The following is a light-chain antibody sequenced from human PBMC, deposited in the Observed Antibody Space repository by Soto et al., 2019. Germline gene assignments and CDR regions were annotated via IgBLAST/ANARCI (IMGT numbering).Light chain of an antibody. CDR1: QSVSSN. CDR2: GAS. Sequence: EIVMTQSPASLSVSPGERAPLSCRASQSVSSNLAWYQQKPGQAPRLLISGASIRATGIPARFSGSGSGTEFTLTISSLQSEDFAVYYCQHYNNWSTFGQGTRLEIK. CDR3: QHYNNWST. V-gene: IGKV3-15*01. J-gene: IGKJ5*01.